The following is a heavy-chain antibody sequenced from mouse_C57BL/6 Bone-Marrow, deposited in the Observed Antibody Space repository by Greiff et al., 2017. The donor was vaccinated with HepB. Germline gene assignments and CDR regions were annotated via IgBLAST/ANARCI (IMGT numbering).Heavy chain of an antibody. CDR3: ARLGWERTYYFDY. D-gene: IGHD3-3*01. J-gene: IGHJ2*01. CDR2: IHPSDSDT. V-gene: IGHV1-74*01. CDR1: GYTFTSYW. Sequence: VQLQQPGAELVKPGASVKVSCKASGYTFTSYWMHWVKQRPGQGLEWIGRIHPSDSDTNYNQKFKGKATLTVDKSSSTVYMELSRLTSEDSAVYYCARLGWERTYYFDYWGQGTTLTVSS.